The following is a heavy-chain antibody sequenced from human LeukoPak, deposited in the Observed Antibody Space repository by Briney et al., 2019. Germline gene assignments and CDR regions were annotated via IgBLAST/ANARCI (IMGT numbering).Heavy chain of an antibody. Sequence: GGSLRLSCAAPGFTFGSHEMSWVRQAPGKGLEWVSYISESGSTKYYADSVRGRFTISRDNAKNSLYLQMNSLSAEDTAVYYCARGWRYGGLHFDYWGQGTLVTVSS. CDR2: ISESGSTK. D-gene: IGHD5-12*01. V-gene: IGHV3-48*03. CDR3: ARGWRYGGLHFDY. J-gene: IGHJ4*02. CDR1: GFTFGSHE.